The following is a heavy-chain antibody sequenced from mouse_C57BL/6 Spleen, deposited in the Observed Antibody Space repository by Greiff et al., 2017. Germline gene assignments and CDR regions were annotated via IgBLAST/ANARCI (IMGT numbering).Heavy chain of an antibody. V-gene: IGHV1-15*01. D-gene: IGHD1-1*01. J-gene: IGHJ1*03. CDR3: ARGGYGSIYGYFDV. CDR2: IDPETGGT. CDR1: GYTFTDYE. Sequence: VQLQQSGAELVRPGASVTLSCKASGYTFTDYEMHWVKQTPVHGLEWIGAIDPETGGTAYNQKFKGKAILTADKSSSTAYMELRSLTSEDSAVYYCARGGYGSIYGYFDVWGTGTTVTVSS.